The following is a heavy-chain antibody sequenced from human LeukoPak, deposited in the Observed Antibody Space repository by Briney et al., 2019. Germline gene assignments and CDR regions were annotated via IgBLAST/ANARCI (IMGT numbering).Heavy chain of an antibody. CDR1: GASINGYF. CDR3: ARDRRGSFYTFDL. Sequence: PSETLSLSCSVSGASINGYFWNWVRQTPEKGLDWIGYVSPTGATTSHPTLKSRVSITIDTPKSQISLTMTAVTAADSALYYCARDRRGSFYTFDLWGPGAIVSVS. CDR2: VSPTGAT. V-gene: IGHV4-4*08. D-gene: IGHD1-26*01. J-gene: IGHJ3*01.